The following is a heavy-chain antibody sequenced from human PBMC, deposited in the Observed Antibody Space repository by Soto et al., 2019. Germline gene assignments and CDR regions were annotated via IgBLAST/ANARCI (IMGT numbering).Heavy chain of an antibody. V-gene: IGHV3-30*03. J-gene: IGHJ4*02. CDR1: GFTFSDYG. D-gene: IGHD3-3*01. Sequence: QLQLVESGGGVVQPGRSLRLSCAASGFTFSDYGMHWVRQAPGTGPEWVAVISYDGSDKYYADSVKGRFTISRDNSKNRLYLQMNSRRAEDTAVYYCATMERLFDYWGQGTLVTVSS. CDR2: ISYDGSDK. CDR3: ATMERLFDY.